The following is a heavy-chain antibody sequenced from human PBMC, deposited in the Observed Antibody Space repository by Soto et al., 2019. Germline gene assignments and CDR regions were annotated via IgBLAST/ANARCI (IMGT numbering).Heavy chain of an antibody. V-gene: IGHV4-39*01. CDR3: ARHNGPLYVGYYYDMDV. J-gene: IGHJ6*02. CDR1: SATISSSTYY. CDR2: IYYSGNT. D-gene: IGHD3-16*01. Sequence: SDLLPLTSSVSSATISSSTYYRRWIPHPPGRGPEWIGSIYYSGNTYYKPSLKSRVSISIDTSKNQFSLKLSSVTAADTAVYYCARHNGPLYVGYYYDMDVWGQGTTVS.